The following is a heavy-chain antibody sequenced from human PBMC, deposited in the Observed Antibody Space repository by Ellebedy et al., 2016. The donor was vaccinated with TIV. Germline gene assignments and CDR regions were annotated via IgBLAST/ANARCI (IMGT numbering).Heavy chain of an antibody. CDR1: GYTFTGYY. CDR2: MNPNSSNT. V-gene: IGHV1-8*02. J-gene: IGHJ6*02. Sequence: ASVKVSCXASGYTFTGYYMHWVRQAPGQGLEWMGWMNPNSSNTGYAQKFQGRVTMTRNTSISTAYMELSSLRSEDTAVYYCARGYAGYYYYYGMDVWGQGTTVTVS. CDR3: ARGYAGYYYYYGMDV. D-gene: IGHD6-13*01.